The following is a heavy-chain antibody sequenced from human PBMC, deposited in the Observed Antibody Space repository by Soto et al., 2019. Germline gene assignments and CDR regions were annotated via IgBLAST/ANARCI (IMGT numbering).Heavy chain of an antibody. J-gene: IGHJ4*02. V-gene: IGHV5-51*01. CDR3: ARLLNVGTAAAAYFDY. Sequence: GESLKISCKGSGYSFTSYWIGWVRQMPGKGLECMGIIYPGDSDTTYSPSLQGQVTISADKSISTAYLQWSSLKASDTAMYYCARLLNVGTAAAAYFDYWGQGTLVTVSS. CDR2: IYPGDSDT. CDR1: GYSFTSYW. D-gene: IGHD2-2*01.